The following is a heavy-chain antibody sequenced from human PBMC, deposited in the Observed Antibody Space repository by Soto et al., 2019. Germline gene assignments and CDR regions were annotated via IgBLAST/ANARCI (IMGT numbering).Heavy chain of an antibody. CDR2: ISGSGSST. Sequence: EVQLLESGGGLVQPGGSLRLSCAASGFTFSSYAMNWVRQAPGKGLEWVSVISGSGSSTYYADSVKGRFTISRDNSKHTLYLQMNSLRSEDTAVYYCASSSSGWYFAYWGQGTLVTVSS. V-gene: IGHV3-23*01. CDR3: ASSSSGWYFAY. D-gene: IGHD6-19*01. J-gene: IGHJ4*02. CDR1: GFTFSSYA.